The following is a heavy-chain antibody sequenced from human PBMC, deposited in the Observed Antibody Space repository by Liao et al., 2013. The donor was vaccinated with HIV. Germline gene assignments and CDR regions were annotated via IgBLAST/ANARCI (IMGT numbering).Heavy chain of an antibody. V-gene: IGHV4-59*01. Sequence: QVQLQESGPGLVKPSETLSLTCTVSGGSISSYYWSWIRQPPGKGLEWIAYIYNSGSTNYNPSLKSRVTISLDASRRQFSLKMTSVTAADTAMYYCARGLGFGGSNTYFDSWGQGALVIVSS. CDR2: IYNSGST. CDR3: ARGLGFGGSNTYFDS. CDR1: GGSISSYY. D-gene: IGHD5-12*01. J-gene: IGHJ4*02.